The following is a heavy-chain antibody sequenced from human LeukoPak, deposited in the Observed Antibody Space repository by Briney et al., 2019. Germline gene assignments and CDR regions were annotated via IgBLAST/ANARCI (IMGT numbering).Heavy chain of an antibody. V-gene: IGHV3-21*01. Sequence: GGSLRLSCAASGFTFSSYSMNWVRQAPGKGLEWVSSISSSSSYIYYADSVKGRFTISRDNAKNSLYLQMNSLRAEDTAVYYCARELKAATGFSDWGQGTLVTVSP. CDR3: ARELKAATGFSD. J-gene: IGHJ4*02. CDR1: GFTFSSYS. CDR2: ISSSSSYI. D-gene: IGHD6-25*01.